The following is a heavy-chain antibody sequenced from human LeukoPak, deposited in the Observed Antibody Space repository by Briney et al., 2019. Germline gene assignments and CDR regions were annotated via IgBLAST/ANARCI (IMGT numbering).Heavy chain of an antibody. Sequence: GESLKISCKASGYSFTSYWISWVRQMPGEGLEWMGRIDPSDSYTNYRPSFQGHVTISADKSISTAYLQWSSLKASDTAMYYCARRNYYGSGSYYPLSYWGQGTLVTVSS. D-gene: IGHD3-10*01. V-gene: IGHV5-10-1*01. CDR3: ARRNYYGSGSYYPLSY. CDR1: GYSFTSYW. J-gene: IGHJ4*02. CDR2: IDPSDSYT.